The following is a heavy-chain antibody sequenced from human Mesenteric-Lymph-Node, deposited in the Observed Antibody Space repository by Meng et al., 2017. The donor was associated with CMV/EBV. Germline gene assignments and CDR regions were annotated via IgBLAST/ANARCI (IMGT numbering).Heavy chain of an antibody. CDR3: ARAYCSTTSCYGYFDY. J-gene: IGHJ4*02. CDR2: INPNSGGT. CDR1: GYTFTGYY. V-gene: IGHV1-2*02. Sequence: ASVKVSCKASGYTFTGYYMRWVRQAPGQGLEWMGWINPNSGGTNYAQKFQGRVTMTRDTSISTAYMELSRLRSDDTAVYYCARAYCSTTSCYGYFDYWGQGTLVTVSS. D-gene: IGHD2-2*01.